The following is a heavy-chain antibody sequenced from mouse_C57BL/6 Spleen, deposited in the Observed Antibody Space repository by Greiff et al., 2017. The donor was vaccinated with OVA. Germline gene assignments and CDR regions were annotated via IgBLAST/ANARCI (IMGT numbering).Heavy chain of an antibody. Sequence: VQLQQSGPGLVKPSQSLSLTCSVTGYSITSGYYWNWIRQFPGNKLEWMGYISYDGSNNYNPSLKNRISITRDTSKNQFFLKLNSVTTEDTATYYCARDRDYSRAMDYWGQGTSVTVSS. J-gene: IGHJ4*01. CDR3: ARDRDYSRAMDY. CDR2: ISYDGSN. CDR1: GYSITSGYY. D-gene: IGHD2-5*01. V-gene: IGHV3-6*01.